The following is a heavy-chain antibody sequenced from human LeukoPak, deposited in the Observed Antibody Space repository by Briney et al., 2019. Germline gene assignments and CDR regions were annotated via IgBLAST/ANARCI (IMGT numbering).Heavy chain of an antibody. D-gene: IGHD4-11*01. Sequence: GGSLRLSCAASGFIFSNYWMSWVRQAPGKGLECVATIKPDGGETNYVDSVKGRFTISRDNAKNSLFLQMNSLRAEDTAVYFCARDGAYSSFDYWGQGTLVAVSS. J-gene: IGHJ4*02. CDR2: IKPDGGET. CDR1: GFIFSNYW. V-gene: IGHV3-7*01. CDR3: ARDGAYSSFDY.